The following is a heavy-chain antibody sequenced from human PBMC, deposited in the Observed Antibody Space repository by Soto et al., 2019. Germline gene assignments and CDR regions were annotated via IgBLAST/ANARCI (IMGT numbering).Heavy chain of an antibody. CDR1: GFTFSSYG. V-gene: IGHV3-30*18. Sequence: GGSLRLSCAASGFTFSSYGMHWVRQAPGKGLEWVAVISYDGSNKYYADSVKGRFTISRDNSKNTLYLQMNSLRAEDTAVYYCAKDGETYYYDSSGYYPLDYWGQGTLVTVSS. D-gene: IGHD3-22*01. CDR3: AKDGETYYYDSSGYYPLDY. J-gene: IGHJ4*02. CDR2: ISYDGSNK.